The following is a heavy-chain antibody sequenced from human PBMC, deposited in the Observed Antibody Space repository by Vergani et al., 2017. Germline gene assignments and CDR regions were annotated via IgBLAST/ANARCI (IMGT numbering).Heavy chain of an antibody. J-gene: IGHJ6*02. CDR3: AKDLYGSNYYGMDV. D-gene: IGHD3-10*01. V-gene: IGHV3-9*01. Sequence: EVQLVESGGGLVQPGRSLRLSCAASGFTFDDYAMHWARQAPGKGLEWVSGISWNSGSTGYADSVKGRFTISRDNAKNSLYLQMNSLRAEDTALYYCAKDLYGSNYYGMDVWGQGTTVTVSS. CDR2: ISWNSGST. CDR1: GFTFDDYA.